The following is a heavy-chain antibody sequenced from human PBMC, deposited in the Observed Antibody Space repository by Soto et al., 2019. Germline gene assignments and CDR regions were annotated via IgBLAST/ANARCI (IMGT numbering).Heavy chain of an antibody. CDR3: ARERSRYDRSGYYRPDY. D-gene: IGHD3-22*01. Sequence: GASVKVSFKASGDTFSNYAISWVRQAPGQGLEWMGGIIPILGTPTYAQKFQGRVTITADKSPSTAYMELSSLRSEDTAVYYCARERSRYDRSGYYRPDYWGQGTLVTVSS. V-gene: IGHV1-69*10. CDR2: IIPILGTP. CDR1: GDTFSNYA. J-gene: IGHJ4*02.